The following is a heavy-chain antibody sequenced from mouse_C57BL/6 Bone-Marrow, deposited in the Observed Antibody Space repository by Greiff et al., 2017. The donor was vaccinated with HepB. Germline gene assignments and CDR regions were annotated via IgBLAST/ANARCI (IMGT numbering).Heavy chain of an antibody. V-gene: IGHV1-26*01. CDR2: INPNNGGT. Sequence: VQLQQPGPELVKPGASVKISCKASGYTFTDYYMNWVKQSPGKSLEWIGNINPNNGGTSYNQKFKGKATLTVDKSSSTAYMQLCSLTSEDSAVYYCAREASTADWYFDVGGRGPAATVTS. CDR1: GYTFTDYY. J-gene: IGHJ1*03. CDR3: AREASTADWYFDV. D-gene: IGHD1-2*01.